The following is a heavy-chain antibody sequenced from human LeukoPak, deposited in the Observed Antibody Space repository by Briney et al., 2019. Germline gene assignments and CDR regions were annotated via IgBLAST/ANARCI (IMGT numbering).Heavy chain of an antibody. D-gene: IGHD1-26*01. CDR2: ITPIIGTT. V-gene: IGHV1-69*08. CDR1: GGTFNTHI. Sequence: ASVTVSFRSSGGTFNTHIFNWVRQAPGQGLEWMGRITPIIGTTKYAQRFQARVTITADRSTSTAYLELSGLTYDDTAVYYCTRVTLRGSKYNWFDPWGQGTHVSVSS. CDR3: TRVTLRGSKYNWFDP. J-gene: IGHJ5*02.